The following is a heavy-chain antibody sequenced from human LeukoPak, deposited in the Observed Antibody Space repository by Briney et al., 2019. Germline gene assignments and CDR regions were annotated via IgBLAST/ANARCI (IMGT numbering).Heavy chain of an antibody. CDR2: IRYDGRNK. J-gene: IGHJ5*02. V-gene: IGHV3-30*02. Sequence: GALRLSCAASGFTFSSYEMNWVRQAPGKGLEWVAFIRYDGRNKYYADSVKGRFTISRDNSKNTLYLQMNSLRAEDTAVYYCAKGRRYNILTGYYVSEIDPWGQGTLVTVSS. CDR3: AKGRRYNILTGYYVSEIDP. CDR1: GFTFSSYE. D-gene: IGHD3-9*01.